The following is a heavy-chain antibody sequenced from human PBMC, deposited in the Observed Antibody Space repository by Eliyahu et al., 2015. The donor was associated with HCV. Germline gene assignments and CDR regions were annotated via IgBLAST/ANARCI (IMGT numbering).Heavy chain of an antibody. CDR1: GDSIISSSYF. J-gene: IGHJ4*02. V-gene: IGHV4-39*07. CDR2: IYYSGST. D-gene: IGHD5-12*01. Sequence: PQLQESGPGLVKPSETLSLTCTVSGDSIISSSYFWGWIRQPPGKGLEWIGNIYYSGSTKYNPSLKSRVTISVDTSKNQFSLKFNSVTATDTALYYCVRVDILATVSFDYWGQGKLVTVSS. CDR3: VRVDILATVSFDY.